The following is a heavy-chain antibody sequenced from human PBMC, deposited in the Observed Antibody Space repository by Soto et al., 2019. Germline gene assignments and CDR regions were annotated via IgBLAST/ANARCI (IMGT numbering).Heavy chain of an antibody. CDR2: IAYDSSNK. CDR3: AKLVIGYCSGNTRDDY. Sequence: VQLLESGGGLIQPGGSLRLSCAASGFTFSYGIHWLRQAPGKGLEWAAYIAYDSSNKFYGNSVKGRFTISRDNSKNRQFRQMNSLRAEDTAVYYCAKLVIGYCSGNTRDDYCGQGTLVAVSS. CDR1: GFTFSYG. D-gene: IGHD2-15*01. V-gene: IGHV3-30*18. J-gene: IGHJ4*02.